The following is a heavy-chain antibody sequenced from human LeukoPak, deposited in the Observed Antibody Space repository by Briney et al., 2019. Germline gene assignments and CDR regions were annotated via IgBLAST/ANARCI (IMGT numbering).Heavy chain of an antibody. CDR2: IWYDGSNK. Sequence: GGSLRLSCAASGFTFSSYGMHWVRQAPGKGLEWVGVIWYDGSNKYYADSVKGRFTISRDNSKNTLYLQMNSLRAEDTAVYYCARVGARGYGSGSYFNYYYYGMDVWGKGTTVTVSS. J-gene: IGHJ6*04. V-gene: IGHV3-33*01. D-gene: IGHD3-10*01. CDR3: ARVGARGYGSGSYFNYYYYGMDV. CDR1: GFTFSSYG.